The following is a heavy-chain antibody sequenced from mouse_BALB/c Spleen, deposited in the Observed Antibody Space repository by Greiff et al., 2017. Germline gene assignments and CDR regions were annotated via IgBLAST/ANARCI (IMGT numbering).Heavy chain of an antibody. D-gene: IGHD1-1*01. CDR2: IDPANGNT. V-gene: IGHV14-3*02. J-gene: IGHJ3*01. CDR1: GFNIKDTY. Sequence: VQLQQSGAELVRSGASVKLSCTASGFNIKDTYMHWVKQRPEQGLEWIGRIDPANGNTKYDPKFQGKATITADTSSNTAYLQLSSLTSEDTAVYYCARAPHYYGTWFAYWGQGTLVTVSA. CDR3: ARAPHYYGTWFAY.